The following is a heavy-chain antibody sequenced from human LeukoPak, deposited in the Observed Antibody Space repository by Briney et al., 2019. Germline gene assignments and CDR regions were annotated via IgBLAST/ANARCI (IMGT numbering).Heavy chain of an antibody. J-gene: IGHJ4*02. CDR3: ARDTESYEEDY. D-gene: IGHD3-16*01. Sequence: SETLSLTCTVSGYSISSGYYWGWIRQPPGKGLEWIGSICHSGSTYYNPSLKSRVTISVDTSKNQFSLKLSSVTAADTAVYYCARDTESYEEDYWGQGTLVTVSS. CDR2: ICHSGST. CDR1: GYSISSGYY. V-gene: IGHV4-38-2*02.